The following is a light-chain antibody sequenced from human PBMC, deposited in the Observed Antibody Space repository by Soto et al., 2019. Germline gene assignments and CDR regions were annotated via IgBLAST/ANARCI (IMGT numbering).Light chain of an antibody. CDR2: GAS. Sequence: EIVLTQSPGTLSLSPGDRATLSCRASQSVTSNYLAWYQQKPGQAPRLLLYGASRRAIGIPDRFSGSGSGTYFTLTISRLEPEDFAMYYCQQYDTSPPLTFGGGTKVEIK. V-gene: IGKV3-20*01. CDR1: QSVTSNY. J-gene: IGKJ4*01. CDR3: QQYDTSPPLT.